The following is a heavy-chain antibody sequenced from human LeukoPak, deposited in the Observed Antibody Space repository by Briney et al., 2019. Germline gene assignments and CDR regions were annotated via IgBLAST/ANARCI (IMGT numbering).Heavy chain of an antibody. V-gene: IGHV3-23*01. J-gene: IGHJ3*02. CDR3: AKLASDVFDI. Sequence: GGSLRLSCAASGFTFTSYGMHWVRQAPGKGLEWVSGINTSGGNTYYADSVKGRFTISRDNSKNTLYLQMNSLRAEDTAVYYCAKLASDVFDIWGQGTMVTVSS. CDR2: INTSGGNT. CDR1: GFTFTSYG.